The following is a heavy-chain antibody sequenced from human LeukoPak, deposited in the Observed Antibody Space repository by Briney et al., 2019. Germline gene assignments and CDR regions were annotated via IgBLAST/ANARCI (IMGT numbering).Heavy chain of an antibody. V-gene: IGHV3-66*04. Sequence: GGSLRFSCAASSFTVSSSYMTWVRRAPGKGLEWVSIIYSGGSTYCADSVKGRFTISRDISKNTLYLQMNSLRAEDTAVYYCARLPSGDYWGQGTLVTVSS. CDR2: IYSGGST. CDR1: SFTVSSSY. J-gene: IGHJ4*02. CDR3: ARLPSGDY. D-gene: IGHD3-10*01.